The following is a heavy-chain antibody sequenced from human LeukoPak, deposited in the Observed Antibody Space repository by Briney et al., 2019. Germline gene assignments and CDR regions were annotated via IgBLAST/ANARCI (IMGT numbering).Heavy chain of an antibody. D-gene: IGHD5-18*01. CDR2: IRYTGET. V-gene: IGHV3-48*01. CDR1: GFILSQYS. CDR3: ARVTITAMLDY. Sequence: PGGSLRLSCAASGFILSQYSMNWVRQAPGKGLEWISHIRYTGETFYADSVKGRFTISRDIARNSLYLQMNNLRVEDTAVYYCARVTITAMLDYWGQGTLVTVSS. J-gene: IGHJ4*02.